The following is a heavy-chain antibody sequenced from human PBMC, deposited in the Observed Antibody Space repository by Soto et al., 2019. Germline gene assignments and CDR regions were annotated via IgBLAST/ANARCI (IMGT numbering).Heavy chain of an antibody. V-gene: IGHV4-39*07. Sequence: PSETLSLTCTVSGGPINSGSYYWGWIRQPPGKGLEWIGYMYHSGSTYYNPSLKSRVTISIDRSKNQFSLKLSSVTAADTAVYYCARGTDNWGQGILVTVSS. CDR3: ARGTDN. J-gene: IGHJ4*02. CDR1: GGPINSGSYY. CDR2: MYHSGST.